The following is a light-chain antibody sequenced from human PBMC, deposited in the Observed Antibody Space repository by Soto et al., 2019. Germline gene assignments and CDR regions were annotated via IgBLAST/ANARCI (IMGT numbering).Light chain of an antibody. Sequence: QSVLTQPRSVSGSPGQSVTVSCTGTSRDVAVYSYVSWFQQHPGKAPQLLIYDVAKRPSGVPDRFSGYKSGNTAALAISGLHAEDEAEYFCSSYAGSYTWVFGSGAKVTVL. V-gene: IGLV2-11*01. CDR2: DVA. CDR3: SSYAGSYTWV. CDR1: SRDVAVYSY. J-gene: IGLJ1*01.